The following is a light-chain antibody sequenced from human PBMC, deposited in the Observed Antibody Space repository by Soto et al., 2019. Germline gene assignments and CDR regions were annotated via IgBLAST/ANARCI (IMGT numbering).Light chain of an antibody. CDR2: DAS. V-gene: IGKV1-39*01. J-gene: IGKJ1*01. Sequence: DIQMTQSPSTLSASVGDRVTITCRASQTINSWLAWYQQKPGKAPKVLIFDASSLQSGVPSRFSGSGSGTDFTLTISSLQPEDFATYYCQQSFSTLWTFGQGTKVDIK. CDR1: QTINSW. CDR3: QQSFSTLWT.